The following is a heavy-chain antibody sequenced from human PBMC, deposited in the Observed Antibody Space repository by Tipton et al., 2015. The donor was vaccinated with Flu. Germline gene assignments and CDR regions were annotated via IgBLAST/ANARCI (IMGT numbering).Heavy chain of an antibody. CDR2: ISWNSGFI. V-gene: IGHV3-9*01. J-gene: IGHJ4*02. CDR1: GFTFDDYA. CDR3: ARGDYRGSGGCSDF. D-gene: IGHD3-10*01. Sequence: SLRLSCAASGFTFDDYAMHWVRQVPGKGLEWVSVISWNSGFIGYADSVKGRFTASRDGAKRSLYLDMSSLTIEDTALYYCARGDYRGSGGCSDFWGQGTLVTVSP.